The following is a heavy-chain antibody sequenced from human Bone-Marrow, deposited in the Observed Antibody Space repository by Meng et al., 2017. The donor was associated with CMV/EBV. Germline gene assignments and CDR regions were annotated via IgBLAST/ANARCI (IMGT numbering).Heavy chain of an antibody. CDR2: IYYSGST. CDR3: AREPRDSRVTQGTY. D-gene: IGHD3-22*01. J-gene: IGHJ4*02. Sequence: SETLSLTCTVSGGSVSSGSYYWSWIRQPPGKGLEWIGYIYYSGSTNYNPSLKSRVTISVDTSKNQFSLKLSSVTAADTAVYYCAREPRDSRVTQGTYWGQATLVTVSS. CDR1: GGSVSSGSYY. V-gene: IGHV4-61*01.